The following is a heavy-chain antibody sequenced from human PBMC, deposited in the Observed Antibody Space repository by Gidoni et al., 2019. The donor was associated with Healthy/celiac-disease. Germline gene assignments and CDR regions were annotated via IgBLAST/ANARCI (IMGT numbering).Heavy chain of an antibody. CDR2: NYSDGST. CDR1: GFTVSSNY. Sequence: EVQLVESGGGLVQPGGSLRLSCAASGFTVSSNYMSWVRQAPGKGREWVSVNYSDGSTYYADSVKGRFTISRDKSKNTLYLQMNSLRAEDTAVYYCARVEGHFDYWGQGTLVTVSS. J-gene: IGHJ4*02. V-gene: IGHV3-66*01. CDR3: ARVEGHFDY.